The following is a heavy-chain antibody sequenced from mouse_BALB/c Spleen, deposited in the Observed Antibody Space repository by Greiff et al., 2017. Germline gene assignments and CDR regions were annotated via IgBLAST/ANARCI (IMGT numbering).Heavy chain of an antibody. Sequence: VMLVESGPGLVAPSQSLSITCTVSGFSLTSYGVHWVRQPPGKGLEWLGVIWAGGSTNYNSALMSRLSISKDNSKSQVFLKMNSLQTDDTAMYYCARGDYGSRRYFDVWGAGTTVTVSS. V-gene: IGHV2-9*02. CDR1: GFSLTSYG. D-gene: IGHD1-1*01. J-gene: IGHJ1*01. CDR2: IWAGGST. CDR3: ARGDYGSRRYFDV.